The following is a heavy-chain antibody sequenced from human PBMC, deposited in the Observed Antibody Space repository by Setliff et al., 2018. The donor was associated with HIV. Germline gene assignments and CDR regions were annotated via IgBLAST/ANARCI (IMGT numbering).Heavy chain of an antibody. D-gene: IGHD3-16*01. CDR3: AKDRGRGNWLDP. Sequence: SVKVSCKASGYTLTDYYVQWVRQAPGQGLEWMGWVNPHDGGTYYAQILEGRVTMTRDKSTNTAYMELSSLRSEDTAVYYCAKDRGRGNWLDPWGQGTLVTVS. J-gene: IGHJ5*02. CDR1: GYTLTDYY. CDR2: VNPHDGGT. V-gene: IGHV1-2*02.